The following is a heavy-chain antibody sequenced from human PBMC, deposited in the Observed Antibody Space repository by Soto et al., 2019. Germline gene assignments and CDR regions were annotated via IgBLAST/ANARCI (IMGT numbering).Heavy chain of an antibody. J-gene: IGHJ5*02. D-gene: IGHD6-13*01. Sequence: QVQLVHSGAEVKKPGSSVNVSCKASGGTFSSYTISWVRQAPGQGLEWMGRIIPILGIANYAQKFQGRVTITADKSTSTAYMELSSLRSEDTAVYYCARRVAAADHNWFDPWGQGTLVTVSS. CDR2: IIPILGIA. V-gene: IGHV1-69*02. CDR3: ARRVAAADHNWFDP. CDR1: GGTFSSYT.